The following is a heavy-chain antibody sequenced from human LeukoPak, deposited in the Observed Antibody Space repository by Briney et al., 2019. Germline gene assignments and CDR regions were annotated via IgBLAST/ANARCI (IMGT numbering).Heavy chain of an antibody. CDR1: GFTFSYYA. CDR3: AKDPRGTASGSYSLSHPTNDY. D-gene: IGHD1-26*01. V-gene: IGHV3-23*01. Sequence: GGSLRLSCAASGFTFSYYAMSWVRQAPGKGLEWVSSLSASGGRTFYVGSVKGRFTISRDNFQNTLYLEMNSLRVEDTAVYYCAKDPRGTASGSYSLSHPTNDYWGQGTLVTVSS. J-gene: IGHJ4*02. CDR2: LSASGGRT.